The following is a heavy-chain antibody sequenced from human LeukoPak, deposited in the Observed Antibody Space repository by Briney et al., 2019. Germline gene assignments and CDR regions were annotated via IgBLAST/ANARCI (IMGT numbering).Heavy chain of an antibody. V-gene: IGHV4-4*02. CDR3: ARSITIFGVVIISHWYFDL. CDR1: GGSISSSNW. CDR2: IYHSGST. D-gene: IGHD3-3*01. Sequence: SGTLSLTCAVSGGSISSSNWWSWVRQPPGKGLEWIGEIYHSGSTNYNPSLKSRVTISVDKSKNQFSLKLSSVTAADTAVYYCARSITIFGVVIISHWYFDLWGRGTLVTVSS. J-gene: IGHJ2*01.